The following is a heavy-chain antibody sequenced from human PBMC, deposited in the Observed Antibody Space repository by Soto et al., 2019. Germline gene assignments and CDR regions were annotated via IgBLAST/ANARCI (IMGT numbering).Heavy chain of an antibody. V-gene: IGHV4-34*01. CDR1: GGSFSGYY. Sequence: QVQLQQWGAGLLKPSETLSLTCAVYGGSFSGYYWSWIRQPPGKGLEWIGEINHSGSTNYNPSLKSRVTISVDTSKNQFSLKRSSVTAADTAVYYCARGRGKDIVVVPAARSPHGSYNWFDPWGQGTLVTVSS. D-gene: IGHD2-2*01. CDR3: ARGRGKDIVVVPAARSPHGSYNWFDP. J-gene: IGHJ5*02. CDR2: INHSGST.